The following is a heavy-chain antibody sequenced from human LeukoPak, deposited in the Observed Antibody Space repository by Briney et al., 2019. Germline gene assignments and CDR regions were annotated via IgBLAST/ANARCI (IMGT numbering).Heavy chain of an antibody. J-gene: IGHJ4*02. Sequence: SETLSLTCTVSGGSISSYYWSWIRQPPGGGLEWIGYMYDSGSTNYNPSLKSRVTISVDTSKNQFSLKLSSVTAADTAVYYCARDTGYNFDYWGQGTLVTVSS. CDR3: ARDTGYNFDY. CDR1: GGSISSYY. D-gene: IGHD5-24*01. V-gene: IGHV4-59*01. CDR2: MYDSGST.